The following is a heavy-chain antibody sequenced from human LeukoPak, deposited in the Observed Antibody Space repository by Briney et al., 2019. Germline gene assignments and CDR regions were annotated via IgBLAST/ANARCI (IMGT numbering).Heavy chain of an antibody. D-gene: IGHD6-13*01. Sequence: ASVKVSCKASGYTFTGHYMHWVRQAPGQGLEWMGWINPNSGGTNYAQKFQGRVTMTRDTSISTAYMELSRLRSDDTAVYYCARDRHIGIAAVEFDPWGREPWSPSPQ. CDR1: GYTFTGHY. J-gene: IGHJ5*02. V-gene: IGHV1-2*02. CDR3: ARDRHIGIAAVEFDP. CDR2: INPNSGGT.